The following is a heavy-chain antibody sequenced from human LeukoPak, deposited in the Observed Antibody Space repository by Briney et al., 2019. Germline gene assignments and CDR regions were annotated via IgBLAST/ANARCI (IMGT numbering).Heavy chain of an antibody. D-gene: IGHD6-6*01. V-gene: IGHV3-30*04. CDR1: GLTFSSYA. Sequence: PGGSLRLSCAASGLTFSSYAMHWVRQAPGKGLEWVAVISYDGSNKYYADSVKGRFTISRDNSKNTLYLQMNSLRAEDTAVYYCARDLSYSSSSGVFDYWGQGTLVTVSS. J-gene: IGHJ4*02. CDR3: ARDLSYSSSSGVFDY. CDR2: ISYDGSNK.